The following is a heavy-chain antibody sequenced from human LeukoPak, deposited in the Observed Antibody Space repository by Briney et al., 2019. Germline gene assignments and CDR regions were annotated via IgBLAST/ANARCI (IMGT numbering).Heavy chain of an antibody. Sequence: GGSLRLSCAASGFTFSSYEKNWVRQAPGKGLEWVSAISGSGGSTYYADSVKGRFTISRDNSKNTLYLQMNSLRAEDTAVYYCAKVPLDKYGSYGSLPFRYYFDYWGQGTLVTVSS. J-gene: IGHJ4*02. CDR3: AKVPLDKYGSYGSLPFRYYFDY. V-gene: IGHV3-23*01. CDR1: GFTFSSYE. D-gene: IGHD1-26*01. CDR2: ISGSGGST.